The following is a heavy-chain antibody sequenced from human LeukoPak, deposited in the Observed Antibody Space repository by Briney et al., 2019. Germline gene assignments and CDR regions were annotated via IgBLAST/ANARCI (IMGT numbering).Heavy chain of an antibody. CDR3: ARYVVASACFDS. V-gene: IGHV3-74*01. CDR2: MNSDGTVT. Sequence: PGGPLRLSCAASGFTLSGYWMHWVRQAPGEGLVWVSRMNSDGTVTTYADSVRGRFTIPRDNAKNTLYLQMSSLRAEDTAVYYCARYVVASACFDSWGQGTPVTVSS. D-gene: IGHD2-21*01. CDR1: GFTLSGYW. J-gene: IGHJ4*02.